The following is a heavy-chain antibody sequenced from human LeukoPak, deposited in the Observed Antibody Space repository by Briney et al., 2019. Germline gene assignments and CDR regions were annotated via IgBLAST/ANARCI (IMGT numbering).Heavy chain of an antibody. CDR1: GYTFTSYY. CDR3: ARDMSSVLRFLEWSPRHSLGY. CDR2: INPSGGST. J-gene: IGHJ4*02. Sequence: ASVKVSCKASGYTFTSYYMHWVRQAPGQGLEWMGIINPSGGSTSYAQKFQGRVTMTRDMSTSTVYMELSSLRSEDTAVYYCARDMSSVLRFLEWSPRHSLGYWGQGTLVTVSS. V-gene: IGHV1-46*01. D-gene: IGHD3-3*01.